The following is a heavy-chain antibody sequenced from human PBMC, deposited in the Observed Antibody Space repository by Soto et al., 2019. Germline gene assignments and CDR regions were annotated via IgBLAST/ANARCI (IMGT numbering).Heavy chain of an antibody. CDR3: ARRGSGSYDY. CDR1: GFTFSSCA. V-gene: IGHV3-23*01. CDR2: ISGSGDST. J-gene: IGHJ4*02. Sequence: EVQLLESGGGLVQPGGSLRLSCAASGFTFSSCAMRWVRQAPVKGLEWVSAISGSGDSTYYADSVKGRFTISRDNSKNTLYLQMNSLRAEDTAVYYCARRGSGSYDYWGQGTLVTVSS. D-gene: IGHD1-26*01.